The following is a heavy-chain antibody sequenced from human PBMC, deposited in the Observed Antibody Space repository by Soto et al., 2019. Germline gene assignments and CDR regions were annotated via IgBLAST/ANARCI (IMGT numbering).Heavy chain of an antibody. Sequence: GASVKVSCKASGYTFTSCSISWVRRAPGQGLEWMGWISAYNGNTNYAQKLQGRVTMTTDTSTSTAYMELRSLRSDDTAVYYCARGRYDILTGYYIDMDVWGQGTTVTVSS. V-gene: IGHV1-18*01. CDR2: ISAYNGNT. CDR3: ARGRYDILTGYYIDMDV. D-gene: IGHD3-9*01. J-gene: IGHJ6*02. CDR1: GYTFTSCS.